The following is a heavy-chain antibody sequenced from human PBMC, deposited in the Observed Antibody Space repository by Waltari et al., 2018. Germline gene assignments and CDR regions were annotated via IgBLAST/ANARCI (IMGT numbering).Heavy chain of an antibody. Sequence: EVQLLESGGGLVQPGGSLRLSCVASGFTFSTYAMTWVRQGPGKGLVWVERFSGSSGRTCYADSVKGRFTISRDDSKNTLYLQMNSLRAEDTAIYYCAKDRTTMATYCFDYWGRGTLVTVSS. J-gene: IGHJ4*02. V-gene: IGHV3-23*01. CDR2: FSGSSGRT. D-gene: IGHD1-1*01. CDR1: GFTFSTYA. CDR3: AKDRTTMATYCFDY.